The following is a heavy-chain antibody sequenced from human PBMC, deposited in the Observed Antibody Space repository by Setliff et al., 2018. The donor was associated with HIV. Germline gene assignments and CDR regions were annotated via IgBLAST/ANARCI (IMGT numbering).Heavy chain of an antibody. J-gene: IGHJ4*02. CDR1: RGTFSSFA. CDR2: IIPTFGTS. D-gene: IGHD6-19*01. V-gene: IGHV1-69*13. Sequence: ASVKVSCKTSRGTFSSFALSWVRQAPGQGLEWTGGIIPTFGTSNYAQKFQGRVTITADESMTTAYMELSGLKYEDTAVYYCARDGLLVAGIRFDYWGQGTLVTVPQ. CDR3: ARDGLLVAGIRFDY.